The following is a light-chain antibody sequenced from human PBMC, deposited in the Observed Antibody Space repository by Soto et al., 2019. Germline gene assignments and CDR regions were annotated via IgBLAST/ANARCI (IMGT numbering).Light chain of an antibody. CDR1: QSVSTY. J-gene: IGKJ5*01. V-gene: IGKV3-11*01. Sequence: LTQSPDTLYLSPGGRATLSCRASQSVSTYLAWYQQKPGQAPRLLIYDASNRATGIPARFSGSGSGTDFTLTISSLEPEDFAVYYCQQRSDWPPITFGQGTRLEIK. CDR2: DAS. CDR3: QQRSDWPPIT.